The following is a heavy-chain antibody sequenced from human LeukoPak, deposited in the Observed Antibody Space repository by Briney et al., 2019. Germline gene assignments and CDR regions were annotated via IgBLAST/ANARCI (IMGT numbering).Heavy chain of an antibody. D-gene: IGHD2-21*02. CDR3: TANCDYVTVDDLVGGTDY. CDR1: GLTFSNAW. Sequence: GGSLRLSCAVSGLTFSNAWMSWVRQAPGKGLEWVGRVKSNRNGGTTDYAAPVKGRFSVSRDDSENTVYLQMDSMRIEDTAVYYWTANCDYVTVDDLVGGTDYWGRGTLVTVSS. CDR2: VKSNRNGGTT. J-gene: IGHJ4*02. V-gene: IGHV3-15*01.